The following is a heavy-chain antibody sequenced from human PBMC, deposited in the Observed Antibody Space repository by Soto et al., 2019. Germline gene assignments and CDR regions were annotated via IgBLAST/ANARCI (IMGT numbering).Heavy chain of an antibody. CDR1: GYSFTSYW. J-gene: IGHJ6*02. V-gene: IGHV5-51*01. CDR2: IYPGDSDT. CDR3: ARRRELRGYYYYYGMDV. Sequence: GESLKISCKGSGYSFTSYWIGWVRQMTGKGLEWMGIIYPGDSDTRYSPSFQGQVTISADKSISTAYLQWSSLKASDTAMYYCARRRELRGYYYYYGMDVWGQGTTVTV. D-gene: IGHD3-10*01.